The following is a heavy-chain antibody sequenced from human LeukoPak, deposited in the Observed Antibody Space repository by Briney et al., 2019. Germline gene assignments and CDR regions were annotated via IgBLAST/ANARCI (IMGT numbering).Heavy chain of an antibody. Sequence: PGASLRLSCAASGFTFDDYAMHWVRQAPGKGLEWVSGISWNSGSIGYADSVKGRFTISRDNAKNSLYLQMNSLRAEDTALYYCAKDSGSGYFNRFYYFDYWGQGTLVTVSS. D-gene: IGHD3-22*01. CDR3: AKDSGSGYFNRFYYFDY. V-gene: IGHV3-9*01. CDR1: GFTFDDYA. CDR2: ISWNSGSI. J-gene: IGHJ4*02.